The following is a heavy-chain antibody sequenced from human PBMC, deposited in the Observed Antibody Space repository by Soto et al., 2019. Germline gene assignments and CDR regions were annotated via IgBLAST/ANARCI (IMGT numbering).Heavy chain of an antibody. D-gene: IGHD1-20*01. J-gene: IGHJ4*02. Sequence: EVQLVESGGGVLRPGGSLSLSCAAPGSTLDDYGMSWVRQAPGKGLEWVSGINWNGGSTGYADSVKGRFTISRDNAKNSLYLQMNSLRAEDTALYHCARGRITGTTNYFDYWGQGTLVTVSS. CDR3: ARGRITGTTNYFDY. CDR2: INWNGGST. CDR1: GSTLDDYG. V-gene: IGHV3-20*01.